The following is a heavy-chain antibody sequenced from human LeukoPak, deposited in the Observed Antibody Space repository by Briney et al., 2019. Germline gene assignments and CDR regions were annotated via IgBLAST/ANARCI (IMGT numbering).Heavy chain of an antibody. CDR3: ARVTYGSGTYGAFDY. Sequence: GGSLRLSCAASGFTFSRYGMSWVRQAPGRWLEWISAISGDDGSTYHVDSVKGRFTISRDNSKNTLYLQMNSLRAEDTAVYYCARVTYGSGTYGAFDYWGQGTLVTVSS. CDR1: GFTFSRYG. CDR2: ISGDDGST. D-gene: IGHD3-10*01. V-gene: IGHV3-23*01. J-gene: IGHJ4*02.